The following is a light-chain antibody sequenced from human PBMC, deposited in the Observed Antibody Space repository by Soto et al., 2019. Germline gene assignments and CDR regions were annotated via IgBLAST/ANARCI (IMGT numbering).Light chain of an antibody. CDR1: QDIAGY. Sequence: DIQVTQSPSSVSASVGDRVTITCQASQDIAGYLAWYQHKPGRAPELLIHAASSLQSGVPSRFSGSGSGTDFTLTINSLQPEDFATSYCQQAYSFPITFGQGTRLEIK. J-gene: IGKJ5*01. V-gene: IGKV1D-12*01. CDR2: AAS. CDR3: QQAYSFPIT.